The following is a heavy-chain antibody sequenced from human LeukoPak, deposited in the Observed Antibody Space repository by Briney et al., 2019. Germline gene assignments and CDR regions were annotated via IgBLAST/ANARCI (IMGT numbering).Heavy chain of an antibody. J-gene: IGHJ4*02. Sequence: SGGSLRLSCAASGFTFSSYAMHWVRQAPGKGLEWVAVISYDGSNEFYADSMRGRFIMSRDNSKNTLFLEMSSLRPEDTAVYYCARELRALQIWFSLDRWGQGTLVTVSS. CDR2: ISYDGSNE. CDR1: GFTFSSYA. D-gene: IGHD5-18*01. V-gene: IGHV3-30*04. CDR3: ARELRALQIWFSLDR.